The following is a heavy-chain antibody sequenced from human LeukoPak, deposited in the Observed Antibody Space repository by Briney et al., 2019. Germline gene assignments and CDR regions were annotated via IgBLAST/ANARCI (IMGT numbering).Heavy chain of an antibody. CDR2: INSDGSST. D-gene: IGHD6-19*01. Sequence: QTGGSLRLSCAASGFTFSSYWMHWVRQAPGKGLVWVSRINSDGSSTGYADSVKGRFTISRDNAKNTLYLQMNSLRAEDTAVYYCARDYSSGWYADFDYWGQGTLVTVSS. CDR3: ARDYSSGWYADFDY. V-gene: IGHV3-74*01. J-gene: IGHJ4*02. CDR1: GFTFSSYW.